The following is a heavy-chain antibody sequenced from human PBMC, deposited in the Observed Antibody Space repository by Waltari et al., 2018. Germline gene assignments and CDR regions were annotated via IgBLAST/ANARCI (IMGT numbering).Heavy chain of an antibody. CDR3: AISSSGGNYFDY. CDR1: GGTLSRRSSYY. V-gene: IGHV4-39*01. D-gene: IGHD6-6*01. J-gene: IGHJ4*02. CDR2: LYYNGTT. Sequence: LQLQESGPGLVKPSETLSLPCTVSGGTLSRRSSYYWGWIRQPPGKGLEWIGSLYYNGTTYYNPSLRSRVTISVDTPKNQFSLKLNSVTAADTAVYFCAISSSGGNYFDYWGRGTLVTVSS.